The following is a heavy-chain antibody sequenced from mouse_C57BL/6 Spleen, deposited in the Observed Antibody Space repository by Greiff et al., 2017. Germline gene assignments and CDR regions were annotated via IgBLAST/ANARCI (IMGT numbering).Heavy chain of an antibody. V-gene: IGHV1-26*01. CDR3: AREGNYYGSRLYYFDY. D-gene: IGHD1-1*01. CDR1: GYTFTDYY. Sequence: EVQLQQSGPELVKPGASVKISCKASGYTFTDYYMNWVKQSHGKSLEWIGDINPNNGGTSYNQKFKGKATLTVDKSSSTAYMELRSLTSEDSAVYYCAREGNYYGSRLYYFDYWGQGTTLTVSS. CDR2: INPNNGGT. J-gene: IGHJ2*01.